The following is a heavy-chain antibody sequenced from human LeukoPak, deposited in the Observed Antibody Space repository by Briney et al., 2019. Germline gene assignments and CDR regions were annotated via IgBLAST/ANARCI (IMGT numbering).Heavy chain of an antibody. Sequence: PSQTLSLTSAISGDSVSSNSVAWHWIRQSPSRGLECLGRTYYRSKWYNDYALSVKSPITIHPDTSKNQFSLQLNSVTPEDTAVYYCARQYRGAFDIWGQGTVVTVSS. CDR1: GDSVSSNSVA. CDR2: TYYRSKWYN. V-gene: IGHV6-1*01. CDR3: ARQYRGAFDI. D-gene: IGHD5-12*01. J-gene: IGHJ3*02.